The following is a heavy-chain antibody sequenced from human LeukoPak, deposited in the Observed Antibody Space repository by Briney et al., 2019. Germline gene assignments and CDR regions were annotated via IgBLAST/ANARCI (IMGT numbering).Heavy chain of an antibody. Sequence: GGSLRLSCAASAFSLNAYNMNWVRQAPGKGLEWVSSVSYTGTYIYYADSVKGRFTISRDNAQNSLYLQMNSLRAEDTAVYYCATSGGIAAAFDYWGQGTLVTVSS. CDR2: VSYTGTYI. CDR1: AFSLNAYN. D-gene: IGHD6-13*01. J-gene: IGHJ4*02. V-gene: IGHV3-21*01. CDR3: ATSGGIAAAFDY.